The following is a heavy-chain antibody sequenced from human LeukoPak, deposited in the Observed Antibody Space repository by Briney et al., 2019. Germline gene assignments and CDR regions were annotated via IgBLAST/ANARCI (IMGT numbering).Heavy chain of an antibody. CDR2: ISGSGSGGRT. D-gene: IGHD1-1*01. V-gene: IGHV3-23*01. Sequence: PGGSLRLSCTASGFTFSSYAMGWVRQAPGRGLEWVSAISGSGSGGRTYYADSVKGRFTISRDNSKNTLSLQMNSLRGEDTAVYYCAKANWDDEYIFDRWGQGTLVTVSS. CDR1: GFTFSSYA. J-gene: IGHJ4*02. CDR3: AKANWDDEYIFDR.